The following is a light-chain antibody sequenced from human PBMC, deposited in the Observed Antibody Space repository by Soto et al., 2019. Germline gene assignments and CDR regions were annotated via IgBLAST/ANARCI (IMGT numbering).Light chain of an antibody. CDR3: QQFNTSPWT. CDR1: QSISSW. Sequence: DIQMTQSPSTLSASVGDRVTITCRASQSISSWLAWYQQKPGKAPKLLIYKASTLESAVPSRFSGSGSGTEFTLTISSLQPDDFATYYCQQFNTSPWTFGQGTKVDI. CDR2: KAS. J-gene: IGKJ1*01. V-gene: IGKV1-5*03.